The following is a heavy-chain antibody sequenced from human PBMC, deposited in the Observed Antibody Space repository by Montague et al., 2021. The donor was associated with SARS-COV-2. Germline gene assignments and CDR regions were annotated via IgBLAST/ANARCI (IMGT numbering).Heavy chain of an antibody. CDR1: DGSLSDSL. CDR3: ARRTDKWHWYYYTGFDV. Sequence: SETLSLICAVYDGSLSDSLWAWIRQSPGKGLEWIGEVKQSGSSNYNPSLESRVDISVDMSKNQFSLNLLSVTAADTALYFCARRTDKWHWYYYTGFDVWGPGTAVTVSS. J-gene: IGHJ6*02. CDR2: VKQSGSS. D-gene: IGHD1-7*01. V-gene: IGHV4-34*01.